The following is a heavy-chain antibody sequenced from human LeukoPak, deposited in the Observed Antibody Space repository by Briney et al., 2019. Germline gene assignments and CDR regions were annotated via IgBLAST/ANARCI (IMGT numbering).Heavy chain of an antibody. V-gene: IGHV1-46*01. CDR3: ARESSSTLYGMDV. CDR2: INPSGGST. J-gene: IGHJ6*02. D-gene: IGHD2-2*01. Sequence: GIINPSGGSTSYAQKFQGRVTMTRDTSTSTVYMELSSLRSEDTAVYYCARESSSTLYGMDVWGQGTTVTVSS.